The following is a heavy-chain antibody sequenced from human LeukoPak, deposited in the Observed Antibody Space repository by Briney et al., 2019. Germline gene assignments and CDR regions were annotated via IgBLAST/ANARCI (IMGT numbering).Heavy chain of an antibody. CDR1: GGSVSSGRYY. Sequence: PSETLSLTCTVSGGSVSSGRYYWSWLRQPPGKGLEWIGYIYYSGSTNYNPSLKSRVTISVDTSKNQFSLKLSSVTAADTAVYYCARTKRATVGIDYWGQGTLVTVSS. CDR3: ARTKRATVGIDY. J-gene: IGHJ4*02. CDR2: IYYSGST. V-gene: IGHV4-61*01. D-gene: IGHD4-23*01.